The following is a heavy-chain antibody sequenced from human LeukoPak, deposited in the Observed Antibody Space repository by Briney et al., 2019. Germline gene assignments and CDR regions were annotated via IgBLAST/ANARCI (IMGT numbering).Heavy chain of an antibody. V-gene: IGHV4-59*01. J-gene: IGHJ4*02. CDR1: GGSISSYY. D-gene: IGHD4-23*01. CDR2: IYYSGST. Sequence: SETLSLTCTVSGGSISSYYWSWIRQPPGKGLEWIGYIYYSGSTNYNPSLKSRVTISVDTSKNQFSLKLSSVTAADTAVYYCARDSNLSQGRGYSLRTFGYWGQGTLVTVSS. CDR3: ARDSNLSQGRGYSLRTFGY.